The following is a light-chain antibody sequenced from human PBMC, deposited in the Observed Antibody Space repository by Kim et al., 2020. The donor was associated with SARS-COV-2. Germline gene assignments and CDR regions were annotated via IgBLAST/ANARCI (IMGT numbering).Light chain of an antibody. CDR2: GAS. V-gene: IGKV3-15*01. CDR1: QSVSSH. J-gene: IGKJ2*01. CDR3: QQYSDWPPGDT. Sequence: PGERAPPPCRARQSVSSHLAWYQQRPGQPPRLLIYGASTRATGIPARFSGSGSGTEFTLTISILQSEDFAIYFCQQYSDWPPGDTFGQGTKLEI.